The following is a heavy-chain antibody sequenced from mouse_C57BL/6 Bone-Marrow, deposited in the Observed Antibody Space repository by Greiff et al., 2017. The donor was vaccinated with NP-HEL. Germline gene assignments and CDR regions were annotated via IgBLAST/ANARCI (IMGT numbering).Heavy chain of an antibody. Sequence: VQLQQSGPELVKPGASVKISCKASGYTFTDYYMNWVKQSHGKSLEWIGDINPNNGGTSYNQKFKGKATLTVDKSSSTAYMELRSLTSEDSAVYYCAREGYYYGSSYWYFDVGGTGTTVTVSS. CDR1: GYTFTDYY. CDR2: INPNNGGT. D-gene: IGHD1-1*01. J-gene: IGHJ1*03. V-gene: IGHV1-26*01. CDR3: AREGYYYGSSYWYFDV.